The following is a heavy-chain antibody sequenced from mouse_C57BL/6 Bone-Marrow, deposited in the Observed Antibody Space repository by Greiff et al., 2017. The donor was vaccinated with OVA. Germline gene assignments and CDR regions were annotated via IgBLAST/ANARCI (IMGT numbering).Heavy chain of an antibody. D-gene: IGHD1-1*01. CDR3: ARYKGRVAVDDFDY. Sequence: EVHLVESGGGLVQPGDSLSLSCAASGFTFTNYYMSWVRQPPGKALEWLAFIRNKPNGSTTEYSASVKGRFTISRDNSQSILYLQMKALRAEDSATYYCARYKGRVAVDDFDYWGQGTALTVSS. V-gene: IGHV7-3*01. CDR2: IRNKPNGSTT. CDR1: GFTFTNYY. J-gene: IGHJ2*01.